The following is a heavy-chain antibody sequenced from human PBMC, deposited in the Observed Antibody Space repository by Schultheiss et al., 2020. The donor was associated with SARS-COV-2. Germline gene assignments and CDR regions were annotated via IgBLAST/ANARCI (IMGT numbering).Heavy chain of an antibody. CDR3: ARVRAEGVVAARQRSYYYYYGIDV. CDR2: ISSSSSYI. D-gene: IGHD2-15*01. V-gene: IGHV3-21*01. CDR1: GFTFSSYS. J-gene: IGHJ6*04. Sequence: GESLKISCAASGFTFSSYSMNWVRQAPGKGLEWVSSISSSSSYIYYADSVKGRFTISRDNAKNSLYLQMNSLRAEDTAVYYCARVRAEGVVAARQRSYYYYYGIDVWGKGTTVTVSS.